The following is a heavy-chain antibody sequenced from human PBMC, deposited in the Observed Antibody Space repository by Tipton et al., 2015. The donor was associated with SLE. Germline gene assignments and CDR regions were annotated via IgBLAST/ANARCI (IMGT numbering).Heavy chain of an antibody. CDR2: VFFSGNT. Sequence: TLSLTCTVSGGSISTFQWSWIRQTPGKGLEWIGNVFFSGNTKYSPSLKSRVTISVDTSKNELSLKLSSVTAADTAVYYCGRDRDLYGGDPGHYFDYWGQGPRVAVS. CDR3: GRDRDLYGGDPGHYFDY. CDR1: GGSISTFQ. J-gene: IGHJ4*02. V-gene: IGHV4-59*01. D-gene: IGHD4-23*01.